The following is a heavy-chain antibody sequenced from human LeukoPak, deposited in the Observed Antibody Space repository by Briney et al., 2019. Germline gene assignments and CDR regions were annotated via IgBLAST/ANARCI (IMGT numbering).Heavy chain of an antibody. CDR3: AKDLSAFKGDNWFDP. CDR1: GGSFSGYY. D-gene: IGHD3-16*01. V-gene: IGHV3-23*01. CDR2: ISGSGGST. Sequence: PSETLSLTCAVYGGSFSGYYWSWVRQAPGKGLEWVSAISGSGGSTYYADSVKGRFTISRDNSKNTLYLQMNSLRAEDTAVYYCAKDLSAFKGDNWFDPWGQGTLVSVSS. J-gene: IGHJ5*02.